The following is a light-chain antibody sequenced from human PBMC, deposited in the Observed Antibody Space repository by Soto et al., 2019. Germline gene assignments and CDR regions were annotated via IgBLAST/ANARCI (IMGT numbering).Light chain of an antibody. V-gene: IGKV3-11*01. CDR2: DAS. J-gene: IGKJ4*01. CDR1: QSVTND. CDR3: QQRSNWPPLT. Sequence: EIFLTHSPDTLSLAPWERATLTCSGSQSVTNDIAWYQQKPGQAPRLLLYDASTRATGIPSRFSGSGSGTDFTPPIDSLEPEDFAVYYCQQRSNWPPLTFGGGTKVDIK.